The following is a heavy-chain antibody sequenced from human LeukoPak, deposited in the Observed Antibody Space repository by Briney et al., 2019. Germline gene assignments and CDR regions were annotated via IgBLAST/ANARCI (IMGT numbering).Heavy chain of an antibody. J-gene: IGHJ4*02. CDR2: ISPYNGNT. CDR3: ARDQYDYTWGSYRPYFDS. V-gene: IGHV1-18*04. CDR1: GYTFTSYG. Sequence: ASVTVSCKASGYTFTSYGISWVSQAPGQGLEWMGSISPYNGNTKYTERLQGRVIMTTDTSTRTAYMELRSLRSDDTAVFYCARDQYDYTWGSYRPYFDSWGQGTLVTVSS. D-gene: IGHD3-16*02.